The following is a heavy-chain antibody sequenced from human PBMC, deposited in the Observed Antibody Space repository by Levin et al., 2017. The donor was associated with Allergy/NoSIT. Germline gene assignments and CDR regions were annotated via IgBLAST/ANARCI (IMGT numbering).Heavy chain of an antibody. CDR1: GFTISDYA. V-gene: IGHV3-23*01. CDR3: AKAGAYIAAGFDA. J-gene: IGHJ4*02. Sequence: GGSLRLSCAAPGFTISDYAMAWVRQAPGKGLDWVSGVSGDGLPTYYVDSVKGRFTISRDKSKNTLYLQMSSLRTEDTAFYACAKAGAYIAAGFDAWGQGTLVTVAS. D-gene: IGHD2-21*01. CDR2: VSGDGLPT.